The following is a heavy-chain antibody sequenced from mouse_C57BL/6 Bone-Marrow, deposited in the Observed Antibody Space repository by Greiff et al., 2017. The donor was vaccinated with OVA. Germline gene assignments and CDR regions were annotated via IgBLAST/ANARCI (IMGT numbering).Heavy chain of an antibody. J-gene: IGHJ2*01. V-gene: IGHV5-4*01. CDR3: AREVAGYYFDY. Sequence: EVQLVESGGGLVKPGGSLKLSCAASGFTFSSYAMSWVSQTPEKSLEWVATISDDGSYTNYPHNVKGRFTISRDNAKNKRYLQMSHLKSEDTAMYYCAREVAGYYFDYWGQGTTLTVSS. CDR2: ISDDGSYT. D-gene: IGHD1-3*01. CDR1: GFTFSSYA.